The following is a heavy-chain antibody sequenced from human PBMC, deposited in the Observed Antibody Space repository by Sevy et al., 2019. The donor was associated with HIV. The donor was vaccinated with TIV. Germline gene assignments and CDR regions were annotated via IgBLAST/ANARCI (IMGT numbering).Heavy chain of an antibody. D-gene: IGHD7-27*01. V-gene: IGHV3-72*01. Sequence: GGSLRLSCAASGFSFSDHYMDWVRQAPGKGLESVGRTRNKANSYTTEYAASVKGRFTISRDDSKNSLYLQMNSLKTEDTAVYYCARASPMATTNWGFDYWGQGTLVTVSS. J-gene: IGHJ4*02. CDR2: TRNKANSYTT. CDR3: ARASPMATTNWGFDY. CDR1: GFSFSDHY.